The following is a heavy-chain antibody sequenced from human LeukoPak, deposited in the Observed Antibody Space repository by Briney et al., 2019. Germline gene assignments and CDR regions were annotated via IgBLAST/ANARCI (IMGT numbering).Heavy chain of an antibody. CDR3: ARGTGTPQGSYFDY. D-gene: IGHD2-15*01. CDR1: GGSISSGGYY. CDR2: IYYSGST. J-gene: IGHJ4*02. V-gene: IGHV4-31*03. Sequence: SQTLSLTCTVSGGSISSGGYYWSWIRQHPGKGLEWIGYIYYSGSTYYNPSLKSRVTISVDTSKNQFSLKLSSVTAEDTAVYYCARGTGTPQGSYFDYWGQGTLVTVSS.